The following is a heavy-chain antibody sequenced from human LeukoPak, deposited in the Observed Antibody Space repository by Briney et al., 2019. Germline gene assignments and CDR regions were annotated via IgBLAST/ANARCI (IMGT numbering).Heavy chain of an antibody. CDR3: ASYGDTEAHYYYYGMDV. Sequence: SETLSLTCTVSGGSISSGDYYWSWIRQPPGKGLEWIGYIYYSGSTYYNPSLKSRVTISVDTSKNQFSLKLSSVTAADTPVYYCASYGDTEAHYYYYGMDVWGKGTTVTVSS. CDR1: GGSISSGDYY. CDR2: IYYSGST. V-gene: IGHV4-30-4*01. J-gene: IGHJ6*04. D-gene: IGHD4-17*01.